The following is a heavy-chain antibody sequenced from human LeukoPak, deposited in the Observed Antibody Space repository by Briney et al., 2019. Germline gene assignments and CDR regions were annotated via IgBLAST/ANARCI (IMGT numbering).Heavy chain of an antibody. CDR1: GGSFSGYY. CDR3: ARASYYYDSSGTRGAFDI. V-gene: IGHV4-34*01. J-gene: IGHJ3*02. CDR2: INHSGST. D-gene: IGHD3-22*01. Sequence: KPSETLSLTCAVYGGSFSGYYWSWIRQPPGKGLEWIGEINHSGSTYYNPSLKSRVTISVDTSKNQFSLKLSSVTAADTAVYYCARASYYYDSSGTRGAFDIWGQGTMVTVSS.